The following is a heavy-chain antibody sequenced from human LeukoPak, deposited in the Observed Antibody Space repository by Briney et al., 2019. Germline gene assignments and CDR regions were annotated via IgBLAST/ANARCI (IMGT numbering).Heavy chain of an antibody. Sequence: SVKVSCKDSVGTFSSYALSWVRQAPGQGLEWMGGIFPIFGTANYAQKFQGRVTITADKSTSTAYMELSSLRSEDTAVYYCARAVVDTAGIDYWGQGTLVTVSS. D-gene: IGHD5-18*01. CDR2: IFPIFGTA. J-gene: IGHJ4*02. V-gene: IGHV1-69*06. CDR1: VGTFSSYA. CDR3: ARAVVDTAGIDY.